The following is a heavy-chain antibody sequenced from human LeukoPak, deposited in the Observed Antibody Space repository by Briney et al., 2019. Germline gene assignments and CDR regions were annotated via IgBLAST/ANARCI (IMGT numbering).Heavy chain of an antibody. J-gene: IGHJ6*02. CDR2: MNPNSGNT. D-gene: IGHD6-6*01. Sequence: ASVKVSCKASGYTFTGYYMHWVRQAPGQGLEWMGWMNPNSGNTGYAQKFQGRVTMTRNTSISTAYMELSSLRSEDTAVYYCARITSGSSSSRYYYYGMDVWGQGTTVTVSS. V-gene: IGHV1-8*02. CDR3: ARITSGSSSSRYYYYGMDV. CDR1: GYTFTGYY.